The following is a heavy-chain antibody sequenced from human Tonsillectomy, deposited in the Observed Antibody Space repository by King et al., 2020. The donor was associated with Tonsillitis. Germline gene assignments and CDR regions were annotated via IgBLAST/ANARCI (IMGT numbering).Heavy chain of an antibody. V-gene: IGHV3-33*05. D-gene: IGHD6-19*01. CDR1: GFSFSSNG. Sequence: VQLVESGGGVVQPGRSLSLSCAASGFSFSSNGVHWVRQAPGKGLEWVAVISFDGSNKNYADSVKGRFTISRDNSNNTLFLHMNSLRAEDTAVYYCARERLYSSGWGIDYWGPGALLSVSS. CDR2: ISFDGSNK. CDR3: ARERLYSSGWGIDY. J-gene: IGHJ4*02.